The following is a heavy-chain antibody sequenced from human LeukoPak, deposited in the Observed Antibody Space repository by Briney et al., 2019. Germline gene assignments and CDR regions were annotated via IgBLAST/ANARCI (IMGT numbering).Heavy chain of an antibody. CDR2: ISGSGDNT. D-gene: IGHD3-16*01. CDR1: GFSFSNYA. V-gene: IGHV3-23*01. CDR3: AKRQAYGHIDF. Sequence: GGSLRLSCAASGFSFSNYAMSRVRQAPGKGLEWVSGISGSGDNTYYADSVKGRFTISRDNSKNTLYVQMNSLRGEDTAVYYCAKRQAYGHIDFWGQGTLVTVSS. J-gene: IGHJ4*02.